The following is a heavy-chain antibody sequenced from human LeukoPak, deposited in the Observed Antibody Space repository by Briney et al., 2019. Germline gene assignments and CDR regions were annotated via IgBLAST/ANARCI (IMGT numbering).Heavy chain of an antibody. J-gene: IGHJ5*02. CDR2: IYYSGST. Sequence: SETLSLTCTVSGGSISRSSYYWGWIRQPPGKGLEWIGSIYYSGSTFYNPSLKSRVTISVDTSKNQFSVNLSSVTAADTALYYCAILSEQPVYNWFNPWGQGTLVTVSA. V-gene: IGHV4-39*01. CDR1: GGSISRSSYY. CDR3: AILSEQPVYNWFNP. D-gene: IGHD6-6*01.